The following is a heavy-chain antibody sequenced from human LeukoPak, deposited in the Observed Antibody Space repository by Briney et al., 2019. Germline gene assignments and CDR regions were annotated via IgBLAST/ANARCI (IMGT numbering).Heavy chain of an antibody. J-gene: IGHJ4*02. Sequence: SETLSLTCTVSGVSISSSSYYWGWIRQPPGKGLEWIGSIYYSGCTYYNPSLKSRVTISVDTSKYQFPLKLSSVTAADTAVYYCARDGYNPIDYWGQGTLVTVS. V-gene: IGHV4-39*02. CDR3: ARDGYNPIDY. CDR1: GVSISSSSYY. CDR2: IYYSGCT. D-gene: IGHD5-24*01.